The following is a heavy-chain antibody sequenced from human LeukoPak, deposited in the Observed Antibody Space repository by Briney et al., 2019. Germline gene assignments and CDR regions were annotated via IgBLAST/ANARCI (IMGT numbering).Heavy chain of an antibody. CDR2: ISAYNGNT. Sequence: ASVRVSCKASGYTFTSYGISWVRQAPGQGLEWMGWISAYNGNTSYAQKLQGRVTMTTDTSTSTAYMELRSLGSDDTAVYYCARYGLRWYPFDYWGQGTLVTVSS. CDR3: ARYGLRWYPFDY. CDR1: GYTFTSYG. V-gene: IGHV1-18*01. J-gene: IGHJ4*02. D-gene: IGHD4-23*01.